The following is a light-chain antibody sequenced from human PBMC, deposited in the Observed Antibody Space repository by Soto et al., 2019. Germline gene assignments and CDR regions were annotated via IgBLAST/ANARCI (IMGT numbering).Light chain of an antibody. Sequence: EIVLTQSPGTLSLSLGERATLSCRASQSVSSYLAWYQQKPGQAPRLLIYATSSRATGIPDRFSGSGSGTDFTLTISRLEPEDFAVYYCQQYGNSPRYSFGQGTKLEIK. V-gene: IGKV3-20*01. CDR2: ATS. J-gene: IGKJ2*03. CDR3: QQYGNSPRYS. CDR1: QSVSSY.